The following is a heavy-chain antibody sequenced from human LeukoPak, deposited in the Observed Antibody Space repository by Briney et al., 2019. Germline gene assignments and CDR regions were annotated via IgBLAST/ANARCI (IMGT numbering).Heavy chain of an antibody. CDR3: ARARGRFLEWSAGWFDP. CDR2: INPNSGGT. CDR1: GYTFTGYY. Sequence: ASVKVSCKASGYTFTGYYMHWVRQAPGQGLEWMGWINPNSGGTNYAQKFQGWVTMTRDTSISTAYMELSRLRSDDTAVYYCARARGRFLEWSAGWFDPWGQGTLVTVSS. J-gene: IGHJ5*02. V-gene: IGHV1-2*04. D-gene: IGHD3-3*01.